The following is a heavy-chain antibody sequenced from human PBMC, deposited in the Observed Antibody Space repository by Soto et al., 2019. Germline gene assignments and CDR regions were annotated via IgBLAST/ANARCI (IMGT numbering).Heavy chain of an antibody. CDR2: IWYDGSNK. CDR1: GFTFSSYG. V-gene: IGHV3-33*01. D-gene: IGHD5-12*01. Sequence: QVQLVESGGGVVQPGRSLGLSCAASGFTFSSYGMHWVRQAPGKGLEWVAVIWYDGSNKYYADSVKGRFTISRDNSKNTLYLQMNSLRAEDTAVYYCARQGRGYDSFDYWGQGTLVTVSS. J-gene: IGHJ4*02. CDR3: ARQGRGYDSFDY.